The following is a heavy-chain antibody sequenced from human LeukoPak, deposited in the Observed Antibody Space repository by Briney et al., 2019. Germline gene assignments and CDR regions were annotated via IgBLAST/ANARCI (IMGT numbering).Heavy chain of an antibody. J-gene: IGHJ6*02. CDR3: ARGLSFTPDYYYYGMDV. CDR2: IWYDGIDK. V-gene: IGHV3-33*01. D-gene: IGHD3-16*01. CDR1: GFTFTSYG. Sequence: GGSLRLSCAASGFTFTSYGMHWVRQAPGKGLEWVAVIWYDGIDKYYADSVKGRFTISRDNSKNTLYLQMNSLRAEDTAVYYCARGLSFTPDYYYYGMDVWGQGTTVTVSS.